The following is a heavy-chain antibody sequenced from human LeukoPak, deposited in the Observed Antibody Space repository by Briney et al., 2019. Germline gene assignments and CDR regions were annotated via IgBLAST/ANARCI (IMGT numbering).Heavy chain of an antibody. Sequence: ASVKVSCKASGYTFTGYYMHWVRQAPGQGHEWMGWINPNSGGTNYAQKFQGRVTMTRDTSISTAYMELSRLRSDDTAVYYCARARGSGSYFDYWGQGTLVTVSS. D-gene: IGHD3-10*01. CDR1: GYTFTGYY. J-gene: IGHJ4*02. CDR2: INPNSGGT. CDR3: ARARGSGSYFDY. V-gene: IGHV1-2*02.